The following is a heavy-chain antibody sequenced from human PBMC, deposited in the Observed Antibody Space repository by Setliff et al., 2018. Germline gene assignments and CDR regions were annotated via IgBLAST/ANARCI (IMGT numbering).Heavy chain of an antibody. Sequence: SVKVSCKISGDTFRTYSINWVRQAPGQGLEWMGGIIPIFGAADYAQKFQGRVTITTVESASTSYMELISLRSDDTAVYYCARDQSPHYYHPASGDAFDSWGQGTLVTVSS. J-gene: IGHJ3*01. D-gene: IGHD1-26*01. CDR1: GDTFRTYS. CDR2: IIPIFGAA. CDR3: ARDQSPHYYHPASGDAFDS. V-gene: IGHV1-69*05.